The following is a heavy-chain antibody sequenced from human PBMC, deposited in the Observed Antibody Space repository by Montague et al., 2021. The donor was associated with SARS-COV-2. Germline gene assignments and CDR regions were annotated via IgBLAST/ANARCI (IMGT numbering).Heavy chain of an antibody. J-gene: IGHJ5*02. CDR2: NYYTANN. CDR1: GGSIISTTWN. V-gene: IGHV4-39*01. D-gene: IGHD5-24*01. CDR3: ARDRLRDGRFDP. Sequence: SETLSLTCTVSGGSIISTTWNWGWIRQPQGKGLEGIGSNYYTANNYYTPSIKIRITISVDTSKNQFSLRLRSVTAADTAVYYCARDRLRDGRFDPWGQGTLVTVSS.